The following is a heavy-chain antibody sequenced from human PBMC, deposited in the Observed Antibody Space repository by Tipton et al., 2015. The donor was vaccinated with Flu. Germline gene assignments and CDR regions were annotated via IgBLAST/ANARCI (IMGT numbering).Heavy chain of an antibody. CDR1: GFTFSNYG. D-gene: IGHD1-26*01. CDR3: AKSGGFDS. Sequence: SLRLSCAASGFTFSNYGIHWVRQAPGKGLEWVAFIRFDGSNKYYADFVKGRFTISRDNSKDMLYLQMNSLRAEDTAVFYCAKSGGFDSWNQGALVIVSS. V-gene: IGHV3-30*02. CDR2: IRFDGSNK. J-gene: IGHJ4*02.